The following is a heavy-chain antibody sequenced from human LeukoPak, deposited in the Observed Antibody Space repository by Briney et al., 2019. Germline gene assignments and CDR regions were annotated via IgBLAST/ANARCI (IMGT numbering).Heavy chain of an antibody. D-gene: IGHD6-13*01. Sequence: ASVKVSCKASGYSFTDYYIHWVRQAPGQGLEWMGRINPYSGGTNYAQKFQGRVTMTSGTSIRTAYMELSSLNSDDTALYYCARTMTSAGTGYWGQGALVTVSS. CDR1: GYSFTDYY. CDR2: INPYSGGT. V-gene: IGHV1-2*02. CDR3: ARTMTSAGTGY. J-gene: IGHJ4*02.